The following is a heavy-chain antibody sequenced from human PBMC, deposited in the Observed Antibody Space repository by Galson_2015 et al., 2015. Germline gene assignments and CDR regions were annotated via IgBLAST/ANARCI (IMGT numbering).Heavy chain of an antibody. CDR3: ARRVLVTPYYFDY. V-gene: IGHV5-51*01. CDR1: GYSFTSYW. Sequence: QSGAEVKKAGESLKISCKGSGYSFTSYWIVWVRQMPGKGLEWMGIIYPGDSDTRYSPSFQGQVTIPADKSISTAYLQWSSLKASDTAMYYCARRVLVTPYYFDYWGQGTLVTVSS. CDR2: IYPGDSDT. D-gene: IGHD2-21*02. J-gene: IGHJ4*02.